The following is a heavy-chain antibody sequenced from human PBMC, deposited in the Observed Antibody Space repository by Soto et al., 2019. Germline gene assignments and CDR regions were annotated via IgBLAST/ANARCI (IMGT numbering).Heavy chain of an antibody. V-gene: IGHV4-39*01. Sequence: SETLSLTCTVSGGSISSSTYYWGWIRQPPGKGLEWIGSIYYSGSTYYNPSLKSRVTISVDTSKNQFSLKLSSVTAADTAVYYCARHRNSGGIIVILLDYWAQGTLVTVSS. CDR2: IYYSGST. CDR3: ARHRNSGGIIVILLDY. J-gene: IGHJ4*02. D-gene: IGHD3-16*02. CDR1: GGSISSSTYY.